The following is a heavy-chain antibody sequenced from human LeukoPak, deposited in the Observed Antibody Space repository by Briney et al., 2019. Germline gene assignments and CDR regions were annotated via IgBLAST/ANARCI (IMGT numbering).Heavy chain of an antibody. CDR1: GGSISSYY. CDR3: ARQRTSVTSPFDY. D-gene: IGHD4-17*01. CDR2: VYYTGST. V-gene: IGHV4-59*08. J-gene: IGHJ4*02. Sequence: SETLSLTCTVSGGSISSYYWNWIRQPPGEGLEWIGYVYYTGSTNYNPSLTSRVTISVDTSKNQFSLKPSSVTAADTAVYYCARQRTSVTSPFDYWGQGTLVTVSS.